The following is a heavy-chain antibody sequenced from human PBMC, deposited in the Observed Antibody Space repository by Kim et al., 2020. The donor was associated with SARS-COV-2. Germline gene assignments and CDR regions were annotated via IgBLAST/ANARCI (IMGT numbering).Heavy chain of an antibody. V-gene: IGHV3-21*01. J-gene: IGHJ5*02. CDR1: GFTFSSYS. Sequence: GGSLRLSCAASGFTFSSYSMNWVRQAPGKGLEWVSSISSSSSYIYYADSVKGRFTISRDNAKNSLYLQMNSLRAEDTAVYYCARFIVVVPAASEWFDPWGQGTLVTVSS. CDR2: ISSSSSYI. CDR3: ARFIVVVPAASEWFDP. D-gene: IGHD2-2*01.